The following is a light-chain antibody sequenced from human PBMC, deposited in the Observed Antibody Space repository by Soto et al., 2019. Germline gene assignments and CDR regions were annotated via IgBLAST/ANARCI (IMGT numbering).Light chain of an antibody. CDR2: GAS. CDR1: HTISSSY. J-gene: IGKJ1*01. Sequence: EIVLTQSPGTLSLSPGERATLSCRASHTISSSYLAWYQQKPGQAPRLLIYGASTRATGIPARFSGSGSGTEFTLTISSLQSEDFAVYYCQQYNNWPTWTFGQGTKVDIK. CDR3: QQYNNWPTWT. V-gene: IGKV3-15*01.